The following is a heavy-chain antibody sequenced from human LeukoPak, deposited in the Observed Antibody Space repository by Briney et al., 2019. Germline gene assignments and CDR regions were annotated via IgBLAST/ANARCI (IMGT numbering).Heavy chain of an antibody. CDR1: GDTFSSYA. Sequence: PRASVKVSCKASGDTFSSYAFSWVRQAPGQGLEWMGRIIPIIGIQNYAQKFQGRVSITADKSTNTAYMELSSLRSEDTAVYYCARGLRITLVRGGTTNSYFGMDVWGQGTTVTVSS. V-gene: IGHV1-69*04. CDR3: ARGLRITLVRGGTTNSYFGMDV. J-gene: IGHJ6*02. D-gene: IGHD3-10*01. CDR2: IIPIIGIQ.